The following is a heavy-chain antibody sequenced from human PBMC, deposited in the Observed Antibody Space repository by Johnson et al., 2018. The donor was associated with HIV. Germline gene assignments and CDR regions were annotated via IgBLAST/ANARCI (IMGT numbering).Heavy chain of an antibody. CDR1: GFTFSSYW. D-gene: IGHD3-10*01. Sequence: VQLVESGGGVVRPGGSLRLSCAASGFTFSSYWMHWVRQAPGKGLICVSRINSDGSNTTYADSVKGRFTISRDNAKNTLYLQMNSLRTEDTAVYYCARAQYYFMRSRDDAFDIWGRGTMVTVSS. V-gene: IGHV3-74*02. CDR2: INSDGSNT. CDR3: ARAQYYFMRSRDDAFDI. J-gene: IGHJ3*02.